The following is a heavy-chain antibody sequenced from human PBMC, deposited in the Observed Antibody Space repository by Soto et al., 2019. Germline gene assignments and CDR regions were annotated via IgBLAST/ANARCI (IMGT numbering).Heavy chain of an antibody. V-gene: IGHV4-34*01. J-gene: IGHJ5*02. CDR2: INHSGST. CDR1: GGSFSGYY. CDR3: ARGREGFAGTTTYNWFDP. Sequence: QVQLQQWGAGLLKPSETLSLTCAVYGGSFSGYYWSWIRQPPGKGLEWIGEINHSGSTNYNPSLKSRVTTAVDTAKNQFSLKLGSVTAADTAVYYCARGREGFAGTTTYNWFDPWGQGTLVTVSS. D-gene: IGHD1-7*01.